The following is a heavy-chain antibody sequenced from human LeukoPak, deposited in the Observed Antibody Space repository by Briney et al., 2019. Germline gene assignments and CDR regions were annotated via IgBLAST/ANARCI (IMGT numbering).Heavy chain of an antibody. CDR2: IRSKANSYAT. V-gene: IGHV3-73*01. D-gene: IGHD3-10*01. Sequence: PGTSLRLSCAASGFTFSGSAMHWVRQASGKGLEWVGRIRSKANSYATAYAASVKGRFTVSRDDSKNTAYLQMNSLKTEDTAVYYCSSSLWFGELLKAFDLWGRGTLVTVSS. CDR1: GFTFSGSA. CDR3: SSSLWFGELLKAFDL. J-gene: IGHJ2*01.